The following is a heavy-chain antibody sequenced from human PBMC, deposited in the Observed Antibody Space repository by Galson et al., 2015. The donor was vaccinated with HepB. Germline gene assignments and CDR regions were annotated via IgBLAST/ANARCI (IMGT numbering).Heavy chain of an antibody. CDR1: GGSISSYY. V-gene: IGHV4-59*01. J-gene: IGHJ6*02. CDR2: IYYSGST. D-gene: IGHD2-15*01. CDR3: ARGDFGYCSGGSCYDPPPGIYYYGMDV. Sequence: ETLSLTCTVSGGSISSYYWSWIRQPPGKGLEWIGYIYYSGSTNYNPSLKSRVTISVDTSKNQFSLKLSSVTAADTAVYYCARGDFGYCSGGSCYDPPPGIYYYGMDVWGQGTTVTVSS.